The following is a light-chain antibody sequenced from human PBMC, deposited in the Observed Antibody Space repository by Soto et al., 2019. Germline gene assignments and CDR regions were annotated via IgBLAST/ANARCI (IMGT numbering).Light chain of an antibody. CDR1: QTINTY. Sequence: DIQMTQSPSSLSASVGDRVTITCRASQTINTYLNWYQQRPGKVPKLLIYAASSLQSGVPSRFSGSGSGTDFTLTISSLQPEDFATYFCQQSYRYPHTFGQGTKVDLK. CDR2: AAS. CDR3: QQSYRYPHT. J-gene: IGKJ1*01. V-gene: IGKV1-39*01.